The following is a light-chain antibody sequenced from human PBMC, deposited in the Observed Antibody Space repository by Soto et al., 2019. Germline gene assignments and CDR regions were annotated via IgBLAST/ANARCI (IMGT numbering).Light chain of an antibody. V-gene: IGLV2-14*03. CDR2: DVS. CDR1: SSDVGGYNY. CDR3: SSYTSSFKLAV. Sequence: QSALTQPASVSGSPGQSITIFCTGTSSDVGGYNYVSWYQQHPGSAPKLMIYDVSSRPSGVSNRFSGSKSGNTASLTISGLQGEDEADFYCSSYTSSFKLAVFGSGTKLTVL. J-gene: IGLJ1*01.